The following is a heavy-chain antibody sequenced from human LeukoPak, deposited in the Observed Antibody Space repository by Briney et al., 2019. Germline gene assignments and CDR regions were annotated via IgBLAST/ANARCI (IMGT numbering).Heavy chain of an antibody. Sequence: SETLSLTCIVSGGSTSSYYWSWIRQPPGKELEWIGYIYYSGSTNYNSSLKSRVTISVDTSRNQFSLNLTSVTAADTAIYYCARGYSSSGCYFDSWGQGALVTVSS. CDR1: GGSTSSYY. V-gene: IGHV4-59*01. D-gene: IGHD2-2*01. J-gene: IGHJ4*02. CDR3: ARGYSSSGCYFDS. CDR2: IYYSGST.